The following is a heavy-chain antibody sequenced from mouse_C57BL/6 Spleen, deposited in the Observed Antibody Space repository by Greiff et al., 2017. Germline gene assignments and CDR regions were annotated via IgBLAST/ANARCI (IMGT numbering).Heavy chain of an antibody. D-gene: IGHD2-3*01. CDR3: ARREVYDGYPAWFAY. CDR2: IDPSDSYT. Sequence: VQLQQSGAELVMPGASVKLSCKASGYTFTSYWMHWVKQRPGQGLEWIGEIDPSDSYTNYNQKFKGKSTLTVDKSSSTAYMQLSSLTSEDSAVYYCARREVYDGYPAWFAYWGQGTLVTVSA. CDR1: GYTFTSYW. J-gene: IGHJ3*01. V-gene: IGHV1-69*01.